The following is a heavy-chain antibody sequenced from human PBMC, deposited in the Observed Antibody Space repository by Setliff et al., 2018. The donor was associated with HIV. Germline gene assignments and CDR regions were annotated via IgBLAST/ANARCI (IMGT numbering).Heavy chain of an antibody. Sequence: SETLSLTCTVSGGSISSGGYYWSWIRQHPGKGLEWIGHIYYSGSSGSTYYNPSLKSRVTISVDTSKNQFSLKLSSVTAADTAVYYCARGPPATGFSRELDYWGQGTLVTVSS. J-gene: IGHJ4*02. CDR3: ARGPPATGFSRELDY. V-gene: IGHV4-31*03. CDR2: IYYSGSSGST. CDR1: GGSISSGGYY. D-gene: IGHD3-9*01.